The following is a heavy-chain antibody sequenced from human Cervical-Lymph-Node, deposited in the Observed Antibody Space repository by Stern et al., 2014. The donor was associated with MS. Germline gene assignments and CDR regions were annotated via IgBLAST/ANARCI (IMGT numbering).Heavy chain of an antibody. CDR3: ARVKNAGANYYYGMDV. Sequence: VQLVQSGGGVVQPGRSLRLSCAASGFTFRNYGIHWVRQAPGKGLEWVAVISYDGGNKYYVDSVKGRFTVSRDNSKNPLYLQLNSLKPEDTAVYYCARVKNAGANYYYGMDVWGPGTTVTVSS. D-gene: IGHD2-2*01. CDR2: ISYDGGNK. CDR1: GFTFRNYG. J-gene: IGHJ6*02. V-gene: IGHV3-30*03.